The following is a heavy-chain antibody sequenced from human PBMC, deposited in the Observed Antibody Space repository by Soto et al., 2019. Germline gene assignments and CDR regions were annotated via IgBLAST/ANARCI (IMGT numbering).Heavy chain of an antibody. CDR1: GGSISSGGYY. Sequence: SETLSLTCTVSGGSISSGGYYWSWIRPHPGKGLEWIGYIYYSGSTYYNPSLKSRVTISVDTSKNQFSLKLSSVTAADTAVYYCARVGSRYDSSGYYYGYFQHWGQGTLVTVSS. V-gene: IGHV4-31*03. CDR3: ARVGSRYDSSGYYYGYFQH. D-gene: IGHD3-22*01. CDR2: IYYSGST. J-gene: IGHJ1*01.